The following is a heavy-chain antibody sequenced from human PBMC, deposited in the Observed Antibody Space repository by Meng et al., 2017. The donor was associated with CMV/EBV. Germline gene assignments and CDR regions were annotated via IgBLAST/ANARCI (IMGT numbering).Heavy chain of an antibody. J-gene: IGHJ2*01. CDR2: IYHSGST. CDR3: ARGPILWFGESSSFDL. V-gene: IGHV4-4*02. CDR1: GGSIRSSTW. D-gene: IGHD3-10*01. Sequence: GGSIRSSTWWGWVRQPPGKGLEWIGEIYHSGSTNYNPSLKSRVTISVDKSKNQFSLKLSSVTAADTAVYYCARGPILWFGESSSFDLWGRGTLVTVSS.